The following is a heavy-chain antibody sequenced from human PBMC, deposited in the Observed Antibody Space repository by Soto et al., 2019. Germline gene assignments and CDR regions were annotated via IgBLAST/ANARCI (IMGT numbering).Heavy chain of an antibody. D-gene: IGHD6-13*01. CDR3: ARKDIAGNSVDF. Sequence: GESLKISCNASGYIFTTYWIGWVRQMPGKGLEWMGIIYPGDSDTRYSPSFQGQVTISADKSISTAYLQWSSLKASDSAMFYCARKDIAGNSVDFWGQGTLVTVSS. CDR2: IYPGDSDT. V-gene: IGHV5-51*01. J-gene: IGHJ4*02. CDR1: GYIFTTYW.